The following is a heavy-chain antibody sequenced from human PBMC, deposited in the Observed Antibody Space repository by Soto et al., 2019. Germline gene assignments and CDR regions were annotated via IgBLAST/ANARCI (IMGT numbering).Heavy chain of an antibody. CDR2: IIPIFGTA. CDR1: GGTFSSYA. V-gene: IGHV1-69*13. Sequence: ASVKVSCKASGGTFSSYAISWVRQAPGQGLEWMGGIIPIFGTANYAQKFQGRVTITADESTSTAYMELSSLRSEDTAVYYCARARNYYDSSGYYYGLDYWGQGTLVTVSS. J-gene: IGHJ4*02. CDR3: ARARNYYDSSGYYYGLDY. D-gene: IGHD3-22*01.